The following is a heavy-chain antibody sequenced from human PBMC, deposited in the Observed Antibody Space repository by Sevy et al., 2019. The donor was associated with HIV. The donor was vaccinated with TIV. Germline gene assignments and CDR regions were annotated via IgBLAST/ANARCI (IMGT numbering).Heavy chain of an antibody. CDR3: ATERVLGPDY. CDR2: ISSSSSTI. V-gene: IGHV3-48*01. CDR1: GFTFSSYS. Sequence: GGSQRLSCAASGFTFSSYSMNWVRQAPGKGLEWVSYISSSSSTIYYADSVKGRFTISRDNAKNSLYLQMNSLRAEDTAVYYCATERVLGPDYWGQGTLVTVSS. J-gene: IGHJ4*02.